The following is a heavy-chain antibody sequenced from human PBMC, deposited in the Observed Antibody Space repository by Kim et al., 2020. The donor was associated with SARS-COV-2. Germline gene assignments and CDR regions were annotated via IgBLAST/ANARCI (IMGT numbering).Heavy chain of an antibody. CDR2: IYSGGTT. J-gene: IGHJ4*02. Sequence: GGSLRLSCAASGFIVSSNYMTWVRQTPGKGLEWVSVIYSGGTTHYVDSVKGRFTISRDISRNTVYLQLNSLRAADTAVYYCARAFFSGEEYWGQGTPVTV. CDR1: GFIVSSNY. CDR3: ARAFFSGEEY. D-gene: IGHD3-3*01. V-gene: IGHV3-66*01.